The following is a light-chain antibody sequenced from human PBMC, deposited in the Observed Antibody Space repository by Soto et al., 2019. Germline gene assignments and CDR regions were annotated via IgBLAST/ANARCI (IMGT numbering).Light chain of an antibody. CDR3: ATWDDSLNGL. Sequence: QAVVTQPPSASGTPGQRVIISCSGSTSNIGSNTVNWYQQLPGTAPKLLIYNNNQRPSGVPDRFSGSKSGASASLAISGLQSEDEADYYCATWDDSLNGLFGTGTKLTVL. J-gene: IGLJ1*01. CDR2: NNN. V-gene: IGLV1-44*01. CDR1: TSNIGSNT.